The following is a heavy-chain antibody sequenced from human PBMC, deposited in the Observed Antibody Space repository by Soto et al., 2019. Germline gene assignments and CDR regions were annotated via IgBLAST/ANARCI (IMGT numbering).Heavy chain of an antibody. J-gene: IGHJ5*02. Sequence: GSLRLSCAASGFPFSSYAMTWVRQAPGTGLQWVSAISGSGGNTYYTDSVKGRFTISRDNSKNTLYLLMNSLRADDTAVYYCAKTLRIGWPAASYPLFDPWGQGTLVTVSS. V-gene: IGHV3-23*01. CDR2: ISGSGGNT. CDR1: GFPFSSYA. D-gene: IGHD2-2*01. CDR3: AKTLRIGWPAASYPLFDP.